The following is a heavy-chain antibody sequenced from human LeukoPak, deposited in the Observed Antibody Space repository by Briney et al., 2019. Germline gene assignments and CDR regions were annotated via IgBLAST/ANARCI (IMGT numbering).Heavy chain of an antibody. J-gene: IGHJ4*02. CDR2: ISSSSSYI. D-gene: IGHD1-26*01. CDR3: AVIVGATPWDY. CDR1: GFTFSSYS. Sequence: GGCLRLSCAASGFTFSSYSMNWVRQAPGKGLEWVSSISSSSSYIYYADSVKGRFTISRDNAKNSLYLQMNSLRAEDTAVYYCAVIVGATPWDYWGQGTLVTVSS. V-gene: IGHV3-21*01.